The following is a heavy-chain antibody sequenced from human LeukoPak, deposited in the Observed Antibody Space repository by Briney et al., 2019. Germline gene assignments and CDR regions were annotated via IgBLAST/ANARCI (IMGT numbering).Heavy chain of an antibody. CDR3: ARHYGP. CDR2: IYDSGST. V-gene: IGHV4-39*01. Sequence: SETLSLTCDVSGGSIDSTNWWNWVRQPPGKGLGWIGSIYDSGSTYYNPSLKSRVTISVDTSKNQFSLKLNSVTAADTAVYYCARHYGPWGQGTLVTVSS. CDR1: GGSIDSTNW. D-gene: IGHD3-10*01. J-gene: IGHJ5*02.